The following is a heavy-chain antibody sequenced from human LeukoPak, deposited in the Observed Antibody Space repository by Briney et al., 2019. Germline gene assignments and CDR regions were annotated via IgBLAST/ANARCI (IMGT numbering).Heavy chain of an antibody. J-gene: IGHJ6*03. CDR2: IYRSGST. V-gene: IGHV4-38-2*02. CDR3: ARGTYGYYMDV. Sequence: PSETLSLTCSGSNYSISNSLYWGWLRQPPGKGLEWIGSIYRSGSTFYNPSLKSRVTRSLDTSKNQFSLKLSSVTAADTAVYFCARGTYGYYMDVWGKGTTVTVSS. CDR1: NYSISNSLY. D-gene: IGHD4-17*01.